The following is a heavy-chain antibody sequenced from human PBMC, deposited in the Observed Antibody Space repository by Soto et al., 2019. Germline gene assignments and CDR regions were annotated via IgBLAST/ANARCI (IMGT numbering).Heavy chain of an antibody. V-gene: IGHV3-7*03. D-gene: IGHD3-9*01. CDR3: AREPRGDLYYDILTGYYDY. CDR1: GFTFSSYW. CDR2: IKQDGSEK. Sequence: WGSLRLSCAASGFTFSSYWMSWVRQAPGKGLEWVANIKQDGSEKYYVDSVKGRFTISRDNAKNSLYLQMNSLRAEDTAVYYCAREPRGDLYYDILTGYYDYWGQGTLVTVSS. J-gene: IGHJ4*02.